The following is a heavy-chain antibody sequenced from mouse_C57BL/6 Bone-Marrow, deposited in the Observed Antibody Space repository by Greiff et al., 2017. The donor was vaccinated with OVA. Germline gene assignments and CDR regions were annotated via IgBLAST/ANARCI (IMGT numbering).Heavy chain of an antibody. CDR2: IRSKSSNYAT. D-gene: IGHD1-1*01. Sequence: EVKLVESGGGLVQPKGSLKLSCAASGFTFNTYAMHWVRQAPGKGLEWVARIRSKSSNYATYYADSVKDRFTISRDDSQSMLYLQMNNLKTEDTAMYYCVRDPIYYYGSSYALWYFDVWGTGTTVTVSS. CDR1: GFTFNTYA. CDR3: VRDPIYYYGSSYALWYFDV. J-gene: IGHJ1*03. V-gene: IGHV10-3*01.